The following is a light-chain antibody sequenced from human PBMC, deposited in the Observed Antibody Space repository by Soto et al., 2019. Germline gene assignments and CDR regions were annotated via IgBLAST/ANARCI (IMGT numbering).Light chain of an antibody. J-gene: IGKJ1*01. CDR1: QSIGRW. CDR3: QQYNSYST. V-gene: IGKV1-5*01. CDR2: DAS. Sequence: DIHMTQSPSTLSAFVGEMVTMTCRASQSIGRWLAWYQQKPGKAPKLLIYDASSLESGVPSRFSGSGSGTEFTLTISSLQPDDFATYYCQQYNSYSTFGQGTKVDIK.